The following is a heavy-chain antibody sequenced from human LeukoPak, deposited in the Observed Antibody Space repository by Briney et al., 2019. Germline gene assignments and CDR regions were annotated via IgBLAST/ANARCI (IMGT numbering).Heavy chain of an antibody. CDR3: ARWKRDYYGSGTYLYYFDY. CDR1: GGSISSYY. CDR2: IYYSGST. V-gene: IGHV4-59*12. J-gene: IGHJ4*02. D-gene: IGHD3-10*01. Sequence: KPSETLSLTCTVSGGSISSYYWSWIRQPPGKGLEWIGYIYYSGSTNYNPSLKSRVTISVDTSKDQFSLKLSSVTAADTAVYYCARWKRDYYGSGTYLYYFDYWGQGTLVTVSS.